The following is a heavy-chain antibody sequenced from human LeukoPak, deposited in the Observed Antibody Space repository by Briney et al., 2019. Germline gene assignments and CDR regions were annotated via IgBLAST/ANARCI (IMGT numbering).Heavy chain of an antibody. CDR1: GFTFSSSW. Sequence: GESLRLSCAASGFTFSSSWMHWVRQAPGKGLVWVSYMNGDGNTISHADSVKGRFTMSRDNAKSTLYLQMNSLRDEDTAVYFCVRGTSNWYGVDSWGRGTLVTVSS. V-gene: IGHV3-74*01. CDR2: MNGDGNTI. J-gene: IGHJ4*02. D-gene: IGHD6-13*01. CDR3: VRGTSNWYGVDS.